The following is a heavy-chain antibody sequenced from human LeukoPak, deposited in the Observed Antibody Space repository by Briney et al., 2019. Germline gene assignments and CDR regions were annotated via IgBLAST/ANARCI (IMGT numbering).Heavy chain of an antibody. V-gene: IGHV4-34*01. J-gene: IGHJ3*02. Sequence: SETLSLTCAVYGGSFRGYYWSWIRQPPGKGLEWIGETNHSGSTKYNPSLKSRVTISVDTSKNQFSLKLTSVTAADTAVYYCARRDYYGSGSYYLAFDIWGQGTMVTVSS. CDR1: GGSFRGYY. CDR2: TNHSGST. D-gene: IGHD3-10*01. CDR3: ARRDYYGSGSYYLAFDI.